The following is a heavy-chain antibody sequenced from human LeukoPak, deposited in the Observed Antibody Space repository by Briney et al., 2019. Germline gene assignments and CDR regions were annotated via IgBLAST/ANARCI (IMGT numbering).Heavy chain of an antibody. V-gene: IGHV3-30*03. CDR1: GFTFSSYG. CDR3: ARDGDCSSTSCYGEPFDY. Sequence: GGSLRLSCAASGFTFSSYGMHWVRQAPGKGLEWVAVISYDGSNKYYADSVKGRFTISRDNSKNTLYLQMNSLRAEDTAVYYCARDGDCSSTSCYGEPFDYWGQGTLVTVSS. D-gene: IGHD2-2*01. CDR2: ISYDGSNK. J-gene: IGHJ4*02.